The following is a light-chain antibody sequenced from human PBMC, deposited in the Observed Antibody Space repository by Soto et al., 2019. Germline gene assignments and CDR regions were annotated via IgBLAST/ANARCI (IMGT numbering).Light chain of an antibody. V-gene: IGLV2-18*02. CDR3: SSYTSSSTYV. Sequence: QSVLTQPPSVSGSPGQSGTISCTGTSSDVGSYNRVSWYQQPPGTAPKLMIYEVSNRPSGVPDRFSGSKSGNTASLTISGLQAEDEADYYCSSYTSSSTYVFGIGTKVTVL. CDR2: EVS. CDR1: SSDVGSYNR. J-gene: IGLJ1*01.